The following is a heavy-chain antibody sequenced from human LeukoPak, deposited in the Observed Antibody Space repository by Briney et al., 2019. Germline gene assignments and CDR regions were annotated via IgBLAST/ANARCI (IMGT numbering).Heavy chain of an antibody. D-gene: IGHD5-24*01. CDR3: AREQMAYHYGLDV. Sequence: GALRLSCAASGFTFSSYGMHWVRQAPGKGLEWVAFIRYDGSNKYYADSVKGRFTVSRDTSKTTLYLQMNNVRAEDTAIYYCAREQMAYHYGLDVWGQGTTVTVSS. CDR2: IRYDGSNK. J-gene: IGHJ6*02. CDR1: GFTFSSYG. V-gene: IGHV3-30*02.